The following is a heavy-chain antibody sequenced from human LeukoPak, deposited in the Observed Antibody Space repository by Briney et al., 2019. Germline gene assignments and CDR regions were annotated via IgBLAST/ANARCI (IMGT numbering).Heavy chain of an antibody. CDR1: GGSITSGSYH. J-gene: IGHJ4*02. V-gene: IGHV4-39*02. Sequence: SETLSLTCTVSGGSITSGSYHWGWLRQSPGKGLEWIGNTYYTGSAYYGPSLQSRVSISVDTSKKEFSLKLTSVTAADTAEYYCARDRDGYAYSFDYWGQGTLVTVSS. CDR2: TYYTGSA. CDR3: ARDRDGYAYSFDY. D-gene: IGHD5-24*01.